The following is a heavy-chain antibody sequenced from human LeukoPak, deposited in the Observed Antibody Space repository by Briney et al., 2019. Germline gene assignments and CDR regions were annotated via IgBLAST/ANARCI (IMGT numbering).Heavy chain of an antibody. CDR1: GFTFSSYA. Sequence: GGSLRLSCAASGFTFSSYAMHWVRQTPGKGLEWVAVISYDGSNKYYADSVKGRFTISRDNSKNTLYLQMNSLRAEDTAVYYCARDTGGWFGELQDYWGQGTLVTVSS. J-gene: IGHJ4*02. V-gene: IGHV3-30-3*01. D-gene: IGHD3-10*01. CDR3: ARDTGGWFGELQDY. CDR2: ISYDGSNK.